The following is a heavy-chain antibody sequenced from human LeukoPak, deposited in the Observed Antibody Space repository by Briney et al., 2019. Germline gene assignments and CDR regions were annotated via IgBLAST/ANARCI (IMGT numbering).Heavy chain of an antibody. CDR1: GFTFSSYA. Sequence: QTGGSLRLSCAASGFTFSSYAMSWVRQAPGKGLEWVSAISGSGGSTYYADSVKGRFTISRDNSKNTLYLQMNSLRAEDTAVYYCAKDLRGQIVVVPAATVWGYWGQGTLVTVSS. CDR2: ISGSGGST. D-gene: IGHD2-2*01. V-gene: IGHV3-23*01. J-gene: IGHJ4*02. CDR3: AKDLRGQIVVVPAATVWGY.